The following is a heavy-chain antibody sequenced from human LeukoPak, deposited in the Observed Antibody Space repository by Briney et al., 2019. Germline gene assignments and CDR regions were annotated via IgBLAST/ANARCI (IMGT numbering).Heavy chain of an antibody. Sequence: SVKVSCKASGGTFGSCTINWVRQAPGQGLEWMGGIIPIFGTTNYAQKFQGRVTITEDKSTSTAYLELSSLRSEDTAVYYCARDGCTNGVCSINWFDPWGQGTLVTVSS. V-gene: IGHV1-69*06. CDR3: ARDGCTNGVCSINWFDP. CDR2: IIPIFGTT. D-gene: IGHD2-8*01. J-gene: IGHJ5*02. CDR1: GGTFGSCT.